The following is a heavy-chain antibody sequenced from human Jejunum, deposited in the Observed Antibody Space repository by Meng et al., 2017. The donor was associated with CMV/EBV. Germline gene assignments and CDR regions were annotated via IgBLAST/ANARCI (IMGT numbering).Heavy chain of an antibody. CDR1: GFTFSNYY. Sequence: VALGGSGGDLGPPGGSLSFSWAASGFTFSNYYMTWIRQAPGKGLEWVSRIYSGGTTYYADSVKGRFTISRDISKNTLYLQMTSLRADDTAVYYCARARGYTTSGSFDCWGQGTLVTVSS. CDR3: ARARGYTTSGSFDC. J-gene: IGHJ4*02. CDR2: IYSGGTT. V-gene: IGHV3-66*01. D-gene: IGHD5-12*01.